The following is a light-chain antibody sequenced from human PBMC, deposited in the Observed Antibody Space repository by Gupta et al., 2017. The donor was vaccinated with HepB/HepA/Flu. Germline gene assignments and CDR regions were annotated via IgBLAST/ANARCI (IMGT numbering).Light chain of an antibody. CDR2: ETT. CDR1: SGPVTSGHY. CDR3: HTFQVDVGA. J-gene: IGLJ2*01. Sequence: QVVVTPEPSLSVAPGGTGNLTCGSNSGPVTSGHYTYWFQQKPGQAPRTLIYETTKNHSWTPARASGSLLGGKAATALTGAQPDDDAEYQSHTFQVDVGAVGGGT. V-gene: IGLV7-46*01.